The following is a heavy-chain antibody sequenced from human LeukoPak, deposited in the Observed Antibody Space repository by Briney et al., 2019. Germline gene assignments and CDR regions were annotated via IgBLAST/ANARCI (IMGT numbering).Heavy chain of an antibody. CDR3: ARVGIVVVVAYAFDI. CDR2: ISSSSTYI. J-gene: IGHJ3*02. D-gene: IGHD2-15*01. CDR1: GFTFSSYE. Sequence: GGSLRLSCAASGFTFSSYEMNWVRQAPGKGLEWVSSISSSSTYIYYADSVKGRFTISRDSAKNSLFLQMNSLRAEDTAVYYCARVGIVVVVAYAFDIWGQGTMVTVSS. V-gene: IGHV3-21*01.